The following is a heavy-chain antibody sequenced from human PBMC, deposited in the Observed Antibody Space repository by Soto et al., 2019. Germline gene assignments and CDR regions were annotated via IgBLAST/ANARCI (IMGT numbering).Heavy chain of an antibody. CDR1: GFNFITYS. J-gene: IGHJ3*01. Sequence: GGSLRLSCAASGFNFITYSLSWVRQAPGKGLEWVASISSSAVYIDYADSVKGRFTISRDNANNSLYVQMTSLRAEDTAVYYCAKETSPNTYYTFDFWGQGTMVTVSS. D-gene: IGHD1-26*01. CDR3: AKETSPNTYYTFDF. V-gene: IGHV3-21*04. CDR2: ISSSAVYI.